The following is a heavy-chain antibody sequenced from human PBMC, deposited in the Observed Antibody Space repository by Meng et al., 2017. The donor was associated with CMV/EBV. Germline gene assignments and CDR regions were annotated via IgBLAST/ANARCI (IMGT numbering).Heavy chain of an antibody. Sequence: GGSLRLSCAASGFTFSSYSMNWVRQAPGKGLEWVSSISSSSSYIYYADSVKGRFTISRDNAKNSLYLQMNSLRAEDTAVYYCARYGSGSYLRLGYYGMDVWGQGTTVTVSS. CDR1: GFTFSSYS. V-gene: IGHV3-21*04. D-gene: IGHD3-10*01. J-gene: IGHJ6*02. CDR2: ISSSSSYI. CDR3: ARYGSGSYLRLGYYGMDV.